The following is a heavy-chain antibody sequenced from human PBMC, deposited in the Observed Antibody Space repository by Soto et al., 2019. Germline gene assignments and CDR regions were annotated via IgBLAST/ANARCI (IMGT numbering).Heavy chain of an antibody. D-gene: IGHD2-15*01. CDR3: ARGRGYCSGGSCRNWFDP. V-gene: IGHV3-74*01. CDR2: INSDGSST. Sequence: VGSLRLSCAASGFTFSSYWMHWVRQAPGKGLVWVSRINSDGSSTSYADSVKGRFTISRDNAKNTLYLQMNSLRAEDTAVYYCARGRGYCSGGSCRNWFDPWGQGTLVTVSS. J-gene: IGHJ5*02. CDR1: GFTFSSYW.